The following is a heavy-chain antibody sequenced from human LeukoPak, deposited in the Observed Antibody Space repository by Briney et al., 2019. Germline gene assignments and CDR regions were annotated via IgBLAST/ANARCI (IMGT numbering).Heavy chain of an antibody. CDR3: AKDIVYYYGSGSRAFDI. CDR2: ISWNSRSI. D-gene: IGHD3-10*01. Sequence: GRSLRLSCAASGFTFDDYAMHWVRQVPGKGLEWVSGISWNSRSIGYADSVKGRFTISRDNAKNSLYLQMNSLRAEDTALYYCAKDIVYYYGSGSRAFDIWGQGTMVTVSS. CDR1: GFTFDDYA. J-gene: IGHJ3*02. V-gene: IGHV3-9*01.